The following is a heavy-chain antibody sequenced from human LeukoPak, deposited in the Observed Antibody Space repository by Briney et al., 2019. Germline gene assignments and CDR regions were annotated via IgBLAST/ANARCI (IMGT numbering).Heavy chain of an antibody. CDR3: ARVSAAAEGNWFDP. J-gene: IGHJ5*02. V-gene: IGHV1-8*03. D-gene: IGHD6-13*01. CDR1: GYTFSRYD. Sequence: ASVKVSCKDSGYTFSRYDINWVGQATGQGGEWMGWMNPKSGKTGYAQKFRGTVTITRKTYISTAYMELRSLTSEDTAVYYCARVSAAAEGNWFDPWGQGTLVNVSS. CDR2: MNPKSGKT.